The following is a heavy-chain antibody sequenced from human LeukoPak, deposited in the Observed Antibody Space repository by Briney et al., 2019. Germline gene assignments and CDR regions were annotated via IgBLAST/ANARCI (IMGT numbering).Heavy chain of an antibody. D-gene: IGHD3-22*01. CDR3: AKDNLYYYDSSGLDY. V-gene: IGHV3-23*01. CDR1: GFTFSSYA. CDR2: ISGSGSST. J-gene: IGHJ4*02. Sequence: GGSLRLSCAASGFTFSSYAMSWVRQAPGKGLEWVSAISGSGSSTYYADSVKGRFTISRDNSKNTLYLQMNSLRAEDTAVYYCAKDNLYYYDSSGLDYWGQGTLVTVSS.